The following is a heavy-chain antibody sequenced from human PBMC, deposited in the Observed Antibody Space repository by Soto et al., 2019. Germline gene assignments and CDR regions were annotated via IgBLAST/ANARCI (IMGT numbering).Heavy chain of an antibody. CDR2: IFWNDDE. CDR3: TQIYGSGSWGWYFHS. Sequence: QITLKESGTSLVKPTETLTLTCTFSGFSLTTTGVGVGWVRQPPGKALEWLTVIFWNDDERYSPSLKTRVTVAKATSKNQVVGTMTNMGPVDTATYYCTQIYGSGSWGWYFHSWGQGNPVTVSS. D-gene: IGHD1-26*01. V-gene: IGHV2-5*01. J-gene: IGHJ4*02. CDR1: GFSLTTTGVG.